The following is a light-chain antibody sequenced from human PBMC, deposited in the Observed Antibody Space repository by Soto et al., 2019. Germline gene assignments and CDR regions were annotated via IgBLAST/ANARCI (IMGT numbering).Light chain of an antibody. Sequence: EIALTQSPGTLSLSPGERATLSCRASQSVFGNYLAWYQQRPGQAPRLLIYDASSRATGIPDRFSGSGSGTDFTLTISRLEPEDSAVYYCQPYGSSPKVTFGQGTRLEIK. CDR2: DAS. CDR1: QSVFGNY. J-gene: IGKJ5*01. CDR3: QPYGSSPKVT. V-gene: IGKV3-20*01.